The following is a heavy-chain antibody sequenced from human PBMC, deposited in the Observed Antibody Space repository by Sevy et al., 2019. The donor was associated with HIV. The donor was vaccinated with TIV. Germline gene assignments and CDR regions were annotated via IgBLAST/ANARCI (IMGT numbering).Heavy chain of an antibody. J-gene: IGHJ4*02. CDR3: ARRYYDFWSGSDTGYYFDY. V-gene: IGHV4-38-2*01. CDR2: IYHSGST. CDR1: GYSISSGYY. D-gene: IGHD3-3*01. Sequence: SETLSLTCAVSGYSISSGYYWGWIRQPPGKGLEWIGSIYHSGSTYYNPSLKSRVTISVDTSKNQFSLKLSSVTAADTAVYYCARRYYDFWSGSDTGYYFDYWGQGTLVTVSS.